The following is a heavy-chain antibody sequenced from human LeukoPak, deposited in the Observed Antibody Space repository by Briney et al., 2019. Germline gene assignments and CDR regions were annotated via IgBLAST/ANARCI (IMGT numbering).Heavy chain of an antibody. D-gene: IGHD3-10*01. CDR3: ARDDYGSGTYSY. J-gene: IGHJ4*02. CDR2: INPNSGAT. V-gene: IGHV1-2*02. CDR1: GYRFTSYG. Sequence: ASVKVSCKASGYRFTSYGITWVRQAPGQGLEWMGWINPNSGATKYAQNFQGRVTMTRDTSISTAYMELNSLRSDDTAVYYCARDDYGSGTYSYWGQGTLVTVSS.